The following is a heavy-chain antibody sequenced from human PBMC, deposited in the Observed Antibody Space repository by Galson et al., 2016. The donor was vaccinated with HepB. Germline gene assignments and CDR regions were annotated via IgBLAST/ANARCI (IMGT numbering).Heavy chain of an antibody. CDR3: ANYHQPSGYYYGIDV. CDR1: GGSIDTSFYY. V-gene: IGHV4-39*02. Sequence: SETLSLTCTVSGGSIDTSFYYWGWIRQPPGKGLEWIGTIYYTGTTWYNPSLRSRVTISVDTSRDHFSLNLNSVTAADAAVYYCANYHQPSGYYYGIDVWGQGTTVTVSS. CDR2: IYYTGTT. D-gene: IGHD3-10*01. J-gene: IGHJ6*02.